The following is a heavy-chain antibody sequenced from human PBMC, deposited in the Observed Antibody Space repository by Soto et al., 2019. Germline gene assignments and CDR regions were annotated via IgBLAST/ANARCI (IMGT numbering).Heavy chain of an antibody. CDR2: IIPLFGTP. Sequence: QVQLVQSGAEVKKPGSSLKVSCKTSGVTFSTSGISWVRQGPGQGLEWMGGIIPLFGTPKYARKFQGRVSITADDSATTTYLELGGLSSDEPAIYYVARVPPSIGGGANCYRLDSYSDSWGQGSQVAVSS. J-gene: IGHJ4*03. D-gene: IGHD2-21*01. V-gene: IGHV1-69*01. CDR1: GVTFSTSG. CDR3: ARVPPSIGGGANCYRLDSYSDS.